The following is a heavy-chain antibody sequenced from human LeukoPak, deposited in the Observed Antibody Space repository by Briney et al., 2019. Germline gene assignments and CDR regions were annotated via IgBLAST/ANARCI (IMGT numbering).Heavy chain of an antibody. J-gene: IGHJ3*02. CDR3: AKGNWGNPFDI. Sequence: PGRSVRLCCAASGFTFADYTMHWVRQLPGMGLEWVSGITWNSDSTDYADSVKGRFTISRDNAKNSLYLEMNSLRADDTALYYCAKGNWGNPFDIWGQGTMVTVFS. CDR2: ITWNSDST. CDR1: GFTFADYT. V-gene: IGHV3-9*01. D-gene: IGHD7-27*01.